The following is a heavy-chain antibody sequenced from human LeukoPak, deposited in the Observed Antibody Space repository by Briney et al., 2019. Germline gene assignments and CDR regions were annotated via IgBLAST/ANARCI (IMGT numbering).Heavy chain of an antibody. CDR2: IIPILGIA. D-gene: IGHD4-4*01. CDR3: ARGDYSNYYYYGMDV. J-gene: IGHJ6*02. CDR1: GYTFTSYA. Sequence: ASVKVSCKASGYTFTSYAISWVRQAPGQGLEWMGRIIPILGIANYAQKFQGRVTITADKSTSTAYMELSSLRSEDTAVYYCARGDYSNYYYYGMDVWGQGTTVTVSS. V-gene: IGHV1-69*04.